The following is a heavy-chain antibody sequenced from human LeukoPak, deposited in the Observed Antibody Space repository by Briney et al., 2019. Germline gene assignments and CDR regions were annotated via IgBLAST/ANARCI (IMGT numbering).Heavy chain of an antibody. D-gene: IGHD1-26*01. CDR3: ARDRRWELLRASAFDI. CDR2: IIPIFGTT. CDR1: GYTFTSYY. Sequence: ASVKVSCKASGYTFTSYYMHWVRQAPGQGLEWMGGIIPIFGTTNYAQKFQGRVTITADESTSTAYMELSSLRSEDTAVYYCARDRRWELLRASAFDIWGQGTMVTVSS. J-gene: IGHJ3*02. V-gene: IGHV1-69*13.